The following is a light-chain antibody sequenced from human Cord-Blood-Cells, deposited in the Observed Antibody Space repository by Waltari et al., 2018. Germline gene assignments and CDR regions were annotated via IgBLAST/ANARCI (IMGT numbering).Light chain of an antibody. J-gene: IGLJ3*02. CDR3: QSADSSGTWV. V-gene: IGLV3-25*03. Sequence: SYELTQPPSVSVSPGQTARITCSGDALPKQYAYWYQPKPGQAPVLVIYKDSGRPSGIPERFSGSSSGTTVTLTISGVQAEDEADYYYQSADSSGTWVFGGGTKLTVL. CDR2: KDS. CDR1: ALPKQY.